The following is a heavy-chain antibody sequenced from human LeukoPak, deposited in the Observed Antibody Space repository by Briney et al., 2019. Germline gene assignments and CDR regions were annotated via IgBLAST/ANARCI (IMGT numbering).Heavy chain of an antibody. V-gene: IGHV3-11*04. CDR1: GGTFSDYY. Sequence: GGSLRLSCAASGGTFSDYYMTWIRQAPGKGLDWVSYISSSSSTIYYADSVKGRFTVSRDNAKNSLYLQMHSLRDEDTAVYYCARAPRGADNWFDPWGQGTLVTVSS. J-gene: IGHJ5*02. D-gene: IGHD3-10*01. CDR2: ISSSSSTI. CDR3: ARAPRGADNWFDP.